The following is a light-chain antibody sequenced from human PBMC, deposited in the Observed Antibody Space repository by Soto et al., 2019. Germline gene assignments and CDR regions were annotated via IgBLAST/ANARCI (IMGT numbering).Light chain of an antibody. Sequence: SVLTQPPSASGTPGQRVTISCSGSSSNIGSNTVNWYQQLPGTAPKLLIYSNNQRPSGVPDRFSGSKSGTSASLAISGLQSEDEADYYCAAWDDSLVFGGGTKVTVL. CDR1: SSNIGSNT. CDR2: SNN. J-gene: IGLJ2*01. V-gene: IGLV1-44*01. CDR3: AAWDDSLV.